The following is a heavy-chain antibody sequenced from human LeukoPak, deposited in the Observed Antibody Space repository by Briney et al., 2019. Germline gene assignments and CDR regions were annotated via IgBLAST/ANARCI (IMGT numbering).Heavy chain of an antibody. CDR1: GGSFSGYY. CDR3: ARGPPYSSSWYIY. V-gene: IGHV4-34*01. CDR2: INHSGST. J-gene: IGHJ4*02. Sequence: SATLSLPCAVYGGSFSGYYWSWFRQPPGKGLEWIGEINHSGSTNYNPSPKSRVTISVDTSKNQFSLKLSSVTAADTAVYYCARGPPYSSSWYIYWGQGTLVTVSS. D-gene: IGHD6-13*01.